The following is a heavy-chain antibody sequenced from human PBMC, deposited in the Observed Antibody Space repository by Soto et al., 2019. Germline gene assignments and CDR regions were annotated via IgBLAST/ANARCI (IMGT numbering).Heavy chain of an antibody. Sequence: PSETLSLTCSVSGGSISSSFWSWIRQPPGKELEWIGYISYSGSTTYNPSLKSRITLSIDTSKNQFSLRVASVTAADTAVYYCARGHRAMEYYYYYGMDVWGQGTTVTVSS. J-gene: IGHJ6*02. D-gene: IGHD5-18*01. CDR3: ARGHRAMEYYYYYGMDV. V-gene: IGHV4-59*01. CDR2: ISYSGST. CDR1: GGSISSSF.